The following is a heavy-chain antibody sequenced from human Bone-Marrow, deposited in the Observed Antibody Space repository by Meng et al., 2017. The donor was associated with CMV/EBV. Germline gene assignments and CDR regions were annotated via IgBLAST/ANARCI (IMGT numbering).Heavy chain of an antibody. D-gene: IGHD4-11*01. Sequence: GSLRLSCTVSGGSISSYYWSWIRQPPGKGLEWIGYIYYSGSTNYNPSLKSRVTISVDTSKNQFSLKLTSVTAADTAVYYCARAGSTVTTSSPGMDVWGQGTTVTVSS. V-gene: IGHV4-59*01. CDR3: ARAGSTVTTSSPGMDV. J-gene: IGHJ6*02. CDR1: GGSISSYY. CDR2: IYYSGST.